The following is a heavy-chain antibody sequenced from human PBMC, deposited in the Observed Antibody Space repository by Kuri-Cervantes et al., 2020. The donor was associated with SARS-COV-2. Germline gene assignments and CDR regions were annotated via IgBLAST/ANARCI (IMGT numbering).Heavy chain of an antibody. Sequence: SETLSLTCTVSGGSISSHYWSWIRQPPGKGLEWIGYIYYSGSTNYNPSLKSRVTISVDTSKNQFSLKLSSVTAADTAVYYCARGRGVTTFYYYYYYMDVWGKGTTVTVSS. D-gene: IGHD4-17*01. CDR3: ARGRGVTTFYYYYYYMDV. CDR2: IYYSGST. CDR1: GGSISSHY. V-gene: IGHV4-59*11. J-gene: IGHJ6*03.